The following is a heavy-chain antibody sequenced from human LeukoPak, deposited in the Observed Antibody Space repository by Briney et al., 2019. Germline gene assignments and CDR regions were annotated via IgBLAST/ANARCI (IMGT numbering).Heavy chain of an antibody. CDR1: GFTFDDYA. CDR3: ARGNRDTSGFYYYYGMDV. J-gene: IGHJ6*02. CDR2: ISWDSRNI. Sequence: GGSLRLSCAASGFTFDDYAMFWVRQAPGGGLEWVSGISWDSRNIGYAASVKGRFTVSRDNGKNSLYLQINSLRVEDTALYYCARGNRDTSGFYYYYGMDVWGQGTTVSVSS. V-gene: IGHV3-9*01. D-gene: IGHD6-19*01.